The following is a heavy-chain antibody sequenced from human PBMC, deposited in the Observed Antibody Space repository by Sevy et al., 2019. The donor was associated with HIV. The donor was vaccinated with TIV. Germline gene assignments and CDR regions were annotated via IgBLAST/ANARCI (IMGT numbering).Heavy chain of an antibody. CDR3: ARGSRGTVDV. J-gene: IGHJ6*02. Sequence: GGSLRLSCAASGFTFSSYWMHWVRQAPGKGLLWVSRINTDGGSKNYADSVKGRFTISRDNAKNTLYLQMNSLGAEDTAEYYCARGSRGTVDVWGQGATVTVSS. D-gene: IGHD1-26*01. V-gene: IGHV3-74*01. CDR1: GFTFSSYW. CDR2: INTDGGSK.